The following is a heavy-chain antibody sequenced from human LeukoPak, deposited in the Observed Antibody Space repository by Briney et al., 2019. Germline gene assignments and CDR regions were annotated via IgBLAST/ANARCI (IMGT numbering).Heavy chain of an antibody. J-gene: IGHJ4*02. CDR3: ARERSTVDDY. D-gene: IGHD4-23*01. V-gene: IGHV4-61*02. CDR1: RGFIRSGSCF. Sequence: SQTLSLTCTVSRGFIRSGSCFWSWIRQPAGKGLEWIGRIDTRGSSNYNPSLKSRVTISVDTSKNQFSLNPSSVTAADTAVYYCARERSTVDDYWGQGTLVTVSS. CDR2: IDTRGSS.